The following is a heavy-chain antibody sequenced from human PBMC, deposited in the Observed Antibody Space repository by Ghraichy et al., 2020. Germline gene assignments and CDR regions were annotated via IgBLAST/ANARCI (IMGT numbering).Heavy chain of an antibody. CDR1: GYTFTGYY. CDR2: INPNSGGT. V-gene: IGHV1-2*02. CDR3: ARDTISPTYYYYYMDV. Sequence: ASVKVSCKASGYTFTGYYMHWVRQAPGQGLEWMGWINPNSGGTNYAQKFQGRVTMTRDTSISTAYMELSRLRSDDTAVYYCARDTISPTYYYYYMDVWGKGTTVTVS. J-gene: IGHJ6*03. D-gene: IGHD3-3*01.